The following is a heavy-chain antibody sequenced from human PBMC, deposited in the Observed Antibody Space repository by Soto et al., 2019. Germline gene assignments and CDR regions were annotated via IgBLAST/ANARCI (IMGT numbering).Heavy chain of an antibody. CDR2: IYYSGST. D-gene: IGHD3-3*01. CDR1: GGSISSSSYY. Sequence: SETLSLTCTASGGSISSSSYYWGWIRQPPGKGLEWIGSIYYSGSTYYNPSLKSRVTISVDTSRNQFSLKLSSVTAADTAVYYCARGANDFWSGYSNWFDPWGQGTLVTVSS. V-gene: IGHV4-39*01. CDR3: ARGANDFWSGYSNWFDP. J-gene: IGHJ5*02.